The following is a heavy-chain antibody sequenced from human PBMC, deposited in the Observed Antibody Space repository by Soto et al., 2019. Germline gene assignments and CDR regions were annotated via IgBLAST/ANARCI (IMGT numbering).Heavy chain of an antibody. Sequence: GASVRLSCAASGFTVSSNYMSWVRQAPGKGLEWVSVIYSGGSTYYADSVKGRFTISRDKSKNTLYLQMNSLRAEDTAVYYCARGLGHYDFWSGYPYYYYYGMDVWGQGTTVTVSS. V-gene: IGHV3-53*01. CDR2: IYSGGST. D-gene: IGHD3-3*01. J-gene: IGHJ6*02. CDR1: GFTVSSNY. CDR3: ARGLGHYDFWSGYPYYYYYGMDV.